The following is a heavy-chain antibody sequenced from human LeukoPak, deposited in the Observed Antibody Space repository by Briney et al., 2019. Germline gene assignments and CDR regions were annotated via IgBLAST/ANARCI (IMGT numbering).Heavy chain of an antibody. CDR2: ISGSGGST. CDR3: AKVDRYCSGGSCYGFDY. D-gene: IGHD2-15*01. CDR1: GFTFGSYA. J-gene: IGHJ4*02. Sequence: GGSLRLSCAASGFTFGSYAMSWVRQAPGKGLEWVSAISGSGGSTYYADSVKGRFTISRDNSKNTLYLQMNSLRAEDTAVYYCAKVDRYCSGGSCYGFDYWGQGTLVTVSS. V-gene: IGHV3-23*01.